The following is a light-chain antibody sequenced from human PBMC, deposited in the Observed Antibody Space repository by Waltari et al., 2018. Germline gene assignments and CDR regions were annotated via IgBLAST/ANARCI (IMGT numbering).Light chain of an antibody. CDR2: KAS. CDR1: QSIGSW. Sequence: DIQMTQSPSTLSASGDDRVTSTCRASQSIGSWLAWYQQKPGKAPKLLIYKASSLESGVPSRFSGSGSGTEFTLTISSLQPDDFATYSCQQYSSYSTFGQGTTLEI. V-gene: IGKV1-5*03. CDR3: QQYSSYST. J-gene: IGKJ2*01.